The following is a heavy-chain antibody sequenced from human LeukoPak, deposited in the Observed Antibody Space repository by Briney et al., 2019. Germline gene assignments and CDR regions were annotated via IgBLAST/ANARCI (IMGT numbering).Heavy chain of an antibody. D-gene: IGHD3-10*01. Sequence: SETLSLTCTVSGGSISSGSSYWGWIRQPPGKGLEWIGNIFYSGSTYYNPSLKSRVTISADTFANQFSLNLSSVTAADTAVYYCARPVYTGSSNFAFWGQGTLVTVSS. J-gene: IGHJ4*02. V-gene: IGHV4-39*01. CDR2: IFYSGST. CDR3: ARPVYTGSSNFAF. CDR1: GGSISSGSSY.